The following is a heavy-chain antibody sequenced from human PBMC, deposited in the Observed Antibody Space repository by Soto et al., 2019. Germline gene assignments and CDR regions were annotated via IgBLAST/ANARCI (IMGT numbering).Heavy chain of an antibody. J-gene: IGHJ4*02. Sequence: VGSLRLSCVVSGVSFSDYSMNWVRQAPGKGLEWVSLITGNSEYKYYAGSVKGRFTVSRDNAKNSLYLQMNSLTVEDTAVYYCARSGELLQTFDSWGQGTLVTVSS. CDR3: ARSGELLQTFDS. D-gene: IGHD1-26*01. V-gene: IGHV3-21*06. CDR1: GVSFSDYS. CDR2: ITGNSEYK.